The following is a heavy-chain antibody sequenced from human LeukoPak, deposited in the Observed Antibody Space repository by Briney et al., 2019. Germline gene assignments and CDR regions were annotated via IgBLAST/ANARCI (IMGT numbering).Heavy chain of an antibody. CDR1: GFTFSDDY. CDR2: ISSSGSTI. D-gene: IGHD3-9*01. CDR3: ARSRSPFDWLLSYFDY. Sequence: PGGSLRLSCAASGFTFSDDYMSWIRQALGKGLEWGSYISSSGSTIYYADSVKGRFTISRDNAKNSLYLQMNSLRAEDTAVYYCARSRSPFDWLLSYFDYWGQGTLVTVSS. V-gene: IGHV3-11*01. J-gene: IGHJ4*02.